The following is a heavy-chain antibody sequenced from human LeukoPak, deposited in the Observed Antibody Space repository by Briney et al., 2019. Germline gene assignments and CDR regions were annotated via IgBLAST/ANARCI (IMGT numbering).Heavy chain of an antibody. D-gene: IGHD6-13*01. J-gene: IGHJ6*02. CDR2: IYSGGST. V-gene: IGHV3-53*01. Sequence: GGSLRLSCAASGFTVSSNYMSWVRQAPGKGLEWVSVIYSGGSTYYADSVKGRFTISRDNSKNTLYLQMNSLRAEDTAVYYCARDRSSSWHYYYYGMDVWGQGTTVTVSS. CDR3: ARDRSSSWHYYYYGMDV. CDR1: GFTVSSNY.